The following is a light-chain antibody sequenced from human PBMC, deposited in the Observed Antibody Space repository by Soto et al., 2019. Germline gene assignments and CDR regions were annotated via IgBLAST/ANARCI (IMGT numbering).Light chain of an antibody. CDR1: SSDVGGYNY. V-gene: IGLV2-14*01. Sequence: QSALTQPASASGSPGQSITISCTGTSSDVGGYNYVSWYQQHPGKAPKLMIYDVSNRPSGVSNRFSGSKSGNTASLTISGLQAEDEADYYCSSYTSSSTLYVFGTGTKVTFL. J-gene: IGLJ1*01. CDR2: DVS. CDR3: SSYTSSSTLYV.